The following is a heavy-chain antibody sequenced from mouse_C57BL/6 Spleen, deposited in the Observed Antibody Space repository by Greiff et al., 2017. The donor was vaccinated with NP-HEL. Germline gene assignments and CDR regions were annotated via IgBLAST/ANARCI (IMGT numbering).Heavy chain of an antibody. V-gene: IGHV5-9-1*02. J-gene: IGHJ2*01. D-gene: IGHD1-1*01. CDR2: ISRGGDYL. CDR3: TRGGGYGSSSGGYYFDY. CDR1: GFTFSSYA. Sequence: EVHLVESGEGLVKPGGSLKLSCAASGFTFSSYAMSWVRQTPEKRLEWVAYISRGGDYLSSADTVKGRFTISRDNARNTLYLQMSSLKSEDTSMYYCTRGGGYGSSSGGYYFDYWGQGTTLTVSS.